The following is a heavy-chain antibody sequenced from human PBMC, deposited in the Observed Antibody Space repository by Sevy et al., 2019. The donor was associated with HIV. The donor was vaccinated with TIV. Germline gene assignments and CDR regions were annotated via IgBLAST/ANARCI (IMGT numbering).Heavy chain of an antibody. Sequence: GGSLRLSCAASGFTFSDYYMSWIRQAPGKGLEWVSYISSSGSTIYYADSVKGRFTISTDNAKNSLYLQMNSLRAEDTAVYYCARGAVRGVIRNGFDPWGQGTLVTVSS. D-gene: IGHD3-10*01. CDR1: GFTFSDYY. CDR3: ARGAVRGVIRNGFDP. J-gene: IGHJ5*02. CDR2: ISSSGSTI. V-gene: IGHV3-11*04.